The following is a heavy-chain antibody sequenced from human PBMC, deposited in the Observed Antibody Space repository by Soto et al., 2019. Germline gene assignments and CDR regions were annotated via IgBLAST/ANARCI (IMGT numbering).Heavy chain of an antibody. CDR2: IIPILGIA. V-gene: IGHV1-69*02. Sequence: ASVKVSCKASGGTFSSYTISWVRQAPGQGLEWMGRIIPILGIANYAQKFQGRVTITADKSTSTAYMELSSLRSEDTAVYYCARGSGYCSGGSCYFGTNDYWGQGTLVTVSS. J-gene: IGHJ4*02. CDR1: GGTFSSYT. CDR3: ARGSGYCSGGSCYFGTNDY. D-gene: IGHD2-15*01.